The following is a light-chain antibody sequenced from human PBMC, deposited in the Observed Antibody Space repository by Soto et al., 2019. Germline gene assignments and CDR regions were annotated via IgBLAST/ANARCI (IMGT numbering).Light chain of an antibody. CDR1: SGHSSYA. Sequence: QSVLTQSPSASASLGASVNLTCTLSSGHSSYAIAWHQQQPEQGPRYLMKLDSDGSHTKGDAIPDRFSGSSSGAERYLTISSLQSEDEADYYCQTWGTGIHVVFGGGTKLTVL. CDR2: LDSDGSH. J-gene: IGLJ2*01. CDR3: QTWGTGIHVV. V-gene: IGLV4-69*01.